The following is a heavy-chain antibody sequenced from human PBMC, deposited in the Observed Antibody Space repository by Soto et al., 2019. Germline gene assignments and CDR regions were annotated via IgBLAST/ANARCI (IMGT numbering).Heavy chain of an antibody. V-gene: IGHV6-1*01. Sequence: SQTLSLTCAISGDSVSSSSAAWNWIRQSPSRGLEWLGRAYYRSQWYYDSAVSVRSRITVTPDTSKNQFSLQLNSVTPEDTAVYYCTKQKVDSRTYNGMDVWGQGTTVTVSS. D-gene: IGHD2-2*02. CDR2: AYYRSQWYY. J-gene: IGHJ6*02. CDR3: TKQKVDSRTYNGMDV. CDR1: GDSVSSSSAA.